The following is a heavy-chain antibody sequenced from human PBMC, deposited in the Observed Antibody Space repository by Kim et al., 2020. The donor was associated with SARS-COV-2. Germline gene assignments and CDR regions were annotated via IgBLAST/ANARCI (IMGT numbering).Heavy chain of an antibody. CDR3: ARHVYGGWSPHWHFDL. V-gene: IGHV4-39*01. J-gene: IGHJ2*01. D-gene: IGHD6-19*01. Sequence: LKSRVTISIDTSKKRFSLKLRSVTAADTAVYYCARHVYGGWSPHWHFDLWGRGTLVTVSS.